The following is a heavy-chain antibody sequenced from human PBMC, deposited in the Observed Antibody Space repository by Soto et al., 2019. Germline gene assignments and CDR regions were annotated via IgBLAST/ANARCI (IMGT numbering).Heavy chain of an antibody. Sequence: ASVKVSCKASGYTFTGYYMHWVRQAPGPGLEWMGWINPNSGGTNYAQKFQGRVTMTRDTSISTAYMELSRLRSDDTAVYYCARWWELLASNWFDPWGQGTLVTVSS. CDR3: ARWWELLASNWFDP. D-gene: IGHD1-26*01. CDR2: INPNSGGT. J-gene: IGHJ5*02. CDR1: GYTFTGYY. V-gene: IGHV1-2*02.